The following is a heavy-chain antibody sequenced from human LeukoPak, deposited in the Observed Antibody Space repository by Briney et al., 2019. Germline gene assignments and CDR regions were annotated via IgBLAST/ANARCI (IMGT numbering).Heavy chain of an antibody. CDR2: IYHSGST. CDR3: ARGEGSSSWYFDY. CDR1: GYSISSGFF. V-gene: IGHV4-38-2*01. D-gene: IGHD6-13*01. J-gene: IGHJ4*02. Sequence: SSETLSLTCAVSGYSISSGFFWVWIRQPPGKGLEWIGTIYHSGSTYYNPSLKSRVTVSVDTSKNQFSLKLRSVTAADTAVYYCARGEGSSSWYFDYWGQGTLVTVSS.